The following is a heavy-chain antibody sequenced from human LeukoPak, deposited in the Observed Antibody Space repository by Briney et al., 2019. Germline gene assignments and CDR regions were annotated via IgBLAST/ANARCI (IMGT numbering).Heavy chain of an antibody. Sequence: PGGSLRLSCAASRFTFSSYWMTWVRQAPGKGLEWVANIKQDGSDKYYVDSVKGRFTMSRDNAKNSLFLQMNSLRAEDTAVYYCARDGGRKEDYWGQGTLVTVSS. CDR3: ARDGGRKEDY. CDR2: IKQDGSDK. J-gene: IGHJ4*02. D-gene: IGHD6-25*01. CDR1: RFTFSSYW. V-gene: IGHV3-7*01.